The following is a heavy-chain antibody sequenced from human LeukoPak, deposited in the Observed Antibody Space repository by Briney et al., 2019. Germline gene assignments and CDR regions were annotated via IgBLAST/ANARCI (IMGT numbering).Heavy chain of an antibody. Sequence: GGSLRLSCAASGFTFSSYAMSWVRQAPGKGLEWVSAISGSGGSTYYADSVKGRFTISRDNSKNTLYLQMNSLRAEDTAAYYCAKQGDGYIYGLSFDYWGQGTLVTVSS. V-gene: IGHV3-23*01. CDR2: ISGSGGST. CDR1: GFTFSSYA. D-gene: IGHD5-24*01. J-gene: IGHJ4*02. CDR3: AKQGDGYIYGLSFDY.